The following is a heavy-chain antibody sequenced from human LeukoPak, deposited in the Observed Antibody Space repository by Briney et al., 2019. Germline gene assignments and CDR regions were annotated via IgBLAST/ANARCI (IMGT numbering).Heavy chain of an antibody. CDR1: GGSFSGYY. CDR3: ARDPIQSPYYYYYGMDV. CDR2: INHSGST. J-gene: IGHJ6*02. V-gene: IGHV4-34*01. Sequence: ASETLSLTCAVYGGSFSGYYWSWIRQPPGKGLEWIGEINHSGSTNYNPSLKSRVTISVDTSKNQFYLNLSSVTAADTAVYYCARDPIQSPYYYYYGMDVWGQGTTVTVSS.